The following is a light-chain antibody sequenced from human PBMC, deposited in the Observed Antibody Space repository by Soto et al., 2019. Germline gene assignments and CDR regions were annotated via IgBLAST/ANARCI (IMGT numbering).Light chain of an antibody. V-gene: IGKV3-20*01. CDR1: QSLTSRY. J-gene: IGKJ1*01. CDR2: GTS. Sequence: EIVLTQSPGTLSLSPGERATLSCRASQSLTSRYLAWYRQKPGPAPRLLIYGTSSRATGIPDRFSGSGSGTEFTLTISRLEPEDFAVYYCQQYGSSGTFGQGTKVDIK. CDR3: QQYGSSGT.